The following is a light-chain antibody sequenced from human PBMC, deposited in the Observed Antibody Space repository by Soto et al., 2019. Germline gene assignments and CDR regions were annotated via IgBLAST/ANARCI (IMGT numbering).Light chain of an antibody. CDR3: ASYTGNGIL. CDR2: DVY. Sequence: QSVLTQPPSASGSPGQSVTISCTGTSSDIGGYNYVSWYQHHPGKAPKLIIYDVYKRPSGVPDRLSGSKSGNTASLTVSGLQAEDEAEYYCASYTGNGILFGGGTKLTVL. V-gene: IGLV2-8*01. J-gene: IGLJ2*01. CDR1: SSDIGGYNY.